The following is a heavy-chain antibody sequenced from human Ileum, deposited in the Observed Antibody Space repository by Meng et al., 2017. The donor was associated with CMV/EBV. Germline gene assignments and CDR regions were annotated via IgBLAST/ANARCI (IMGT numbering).Heavy chain of an antibody. J-gene: IGHJ5*02. CDR2: ISSSSSYI. V-gene: IGHV3-21*01. Sequence: GESLKISCAASGFTFSSYSMNWVRQAPGKGLEWVSSISSSSSYIYYADSVKGRFTISRDNAKNSLYLQMNSLRAEDTAVYYCAGFLEWLTTALGQGTRVTVSS. CDR3: AGFLEWLTTA. D-gene: IGHD3-3*01. CDR1: GFTFSSYS.